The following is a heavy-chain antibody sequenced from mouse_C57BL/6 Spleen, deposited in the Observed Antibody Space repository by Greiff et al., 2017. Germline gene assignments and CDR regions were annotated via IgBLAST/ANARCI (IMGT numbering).Heavy chain of an antibody. CDR2: IDPSDSYT. D-gene: IGHD3-2*02. CDR3: ARGAQATLFDY. J-gene: IGHJ2*01. CDR1: GYTFTSYW. V-gene: IGHV1-50*01. Sequence: QVQLQQPGAELVKPGASVKLSCKASGYTFTSYWMQWVKQRPGQGLAWIGEIDPSDSYTNYNQKFKGKATLTVDTSSSTAYMQLSSLTSEDSAVYYCARGAQATLFDYWGQGTTLTVSS.